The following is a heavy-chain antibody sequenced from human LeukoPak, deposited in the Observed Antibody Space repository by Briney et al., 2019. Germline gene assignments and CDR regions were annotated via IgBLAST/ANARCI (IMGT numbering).Heavy chain of an antibody. J-gene: IGHJ4*02. CDR1: GYTFTTYG. D-gene: IGHD3-22*01. V-gene: IGHV1-18*01. CDR2: ISAFNGNT. CDR3: ARDNYDRSGYYYYFDY. Sequence: GASVKVSCKASGYTFTTYGISWVRQAPGQGLEWMGWISAFNGNTKYAQKLQGRVTMTTDTSTTTAYMELRTLRSDDTAVYHCARDNYDRSGYYYYFDYWGQGTLVTVSS.